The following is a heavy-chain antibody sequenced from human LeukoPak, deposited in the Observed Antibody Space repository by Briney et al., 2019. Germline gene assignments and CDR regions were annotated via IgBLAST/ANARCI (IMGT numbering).Heavy chain of an antibody. J-gene: IGHJ4*02. D-gene: IGHD1-26*01. CDR1: GFTFSWYR. V-gene: IGHV3-7*01. CDR3: ARPSFVTGSHYPL. Sequence: GGSLRLSCVASGFTFSWYRMGWLRQAPGKGLEWVAHIQQDGSEIFYVDAVRGGFTISRDNANKSLYLQMKTLRAEDTAVYYCARPSFVTGSHYPLWGQGNLVAASP. CDR2: IQQDGSEI.